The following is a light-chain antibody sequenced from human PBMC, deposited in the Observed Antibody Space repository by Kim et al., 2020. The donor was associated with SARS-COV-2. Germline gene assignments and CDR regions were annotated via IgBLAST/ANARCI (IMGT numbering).Light chain of an antibody. V-gene: IGLV3-1*01. J-gene: IGLJ1*01. CDR2: QDS. CDR3: QAWDTSTSYV. Sequence: SYELTQPPSVSVSPGQTASITCSGDKLGDRYVCWYQQKPGQSPVLVIYQDSKRPSGIPERFSGSTSGNTAALTISGTQAVDEADYFCQAWDTSTSYVFGT. CDR1: KLGDRY.